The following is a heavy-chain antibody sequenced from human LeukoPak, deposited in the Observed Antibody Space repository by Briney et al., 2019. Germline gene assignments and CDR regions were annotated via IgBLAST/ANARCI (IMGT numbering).Heavy chain of an antibody. J-gene: IGHJ3*02. Sequence: GGSLRLSCAASGFTFSSYGMSWVRQAPGKGLEWVSAISGSGGSTYYADSVKGRFTISRDNAKNSLYLQVNSLRAEDTAVYYCARGSRLGVVGRDAFDIWGQGTVVTVSS. CDR2: ISGSGGST. CDR1: GFTFSSYG. V-gene: IGHV3-23*01. D-gene: IGHD3-3*01. CDR3: ARGSRLGVVGRDAFDI.